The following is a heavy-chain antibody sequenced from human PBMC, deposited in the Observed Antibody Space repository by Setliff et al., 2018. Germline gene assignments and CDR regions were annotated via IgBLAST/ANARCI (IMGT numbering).Heavy chain of an antibody. CDR1: GFTFSTYW. CDR3: VSWLYYYYYGVDV. J-gene: IGHJ6*02. CDR2: INSDGSTT. D-gene: IGHD6-13*01. V-gene: IGHV3-74*01. Sequence: PGGSLRLSCAASGFTFSTYWMHWVRQAPGKGLVWVSRINSDGSTTSYADSVKGRFTISRDNTKNTLYLQMNSLRAEDTAVHYCVSWLYYYYYGVDVWGQGTTVTVSS.